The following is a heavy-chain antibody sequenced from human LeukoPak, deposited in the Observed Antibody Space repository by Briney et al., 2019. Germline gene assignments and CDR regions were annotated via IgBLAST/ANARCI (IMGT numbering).Heavy chain of an antibody. CDR1: GFTVSSNY. D-gene: IGHD4-17*01. V-gene: IGHV3-53*01. Sequence: GGSLRLSCAASGFTVSSNYMSWVRQAPGRGLEWVSAIRVSVDTTYYADSVKGRFTISRDNSNNTLYLQMHSLRAEDTAVYYCARGPVTKFEIWGQGTILTVSS. CDR2: IRVSVDTT. CDR3: ARGPVTKFEI. J-gene: IGHJ3*02.